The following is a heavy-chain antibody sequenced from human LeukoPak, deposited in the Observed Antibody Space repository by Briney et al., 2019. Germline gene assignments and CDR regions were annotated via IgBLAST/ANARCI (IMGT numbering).Heavy chain of an antibody. CDR1: GGSISSGGYY. CDR3: ARRYRAVTPFDY. Sequence: SSQTLSLTCTVSGGSISSGGYYWSWIRQHPGKGLEWIGYIYYSGSTNYNPSLKSRVTISVDTSKNQFSLKLSSVTAADTAVYYCARRYRAVTPFDYWGQGTLVTVSS. V-gene: IGHV4-31*03. CDR2: IYYSGST. D-gene: IGHD4-11*01. J-gene: IGHJ4*02.